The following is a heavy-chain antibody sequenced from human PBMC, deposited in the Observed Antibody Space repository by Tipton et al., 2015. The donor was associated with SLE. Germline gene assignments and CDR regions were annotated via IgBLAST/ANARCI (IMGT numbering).Heavy chain of an antibody. Sequence: TLSLTCTVSGGSISPHYWSWIRQPPGKGLEWIGYIYFGGSTTYNPSLKSRVTISVDTSKNQFSLKLNSVTAADTAVYYCARRHYSGPFDSWGQGTLVTVSS. D-gene: IGHD5-12*01. V-gene: IGHV4-59*11. CDR3: ARRHYSGPFDS. CDR1: GGSISPHY. J-gene: IGHJ4*02. CDR2: IYFGGST.